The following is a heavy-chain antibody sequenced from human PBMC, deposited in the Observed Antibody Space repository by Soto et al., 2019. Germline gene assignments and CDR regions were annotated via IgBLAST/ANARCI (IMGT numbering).Heavy chain of an antibody. V-gene: IGHV1-18*01. CDR3: ARASEILWFGDARGAFDY. Sequence: QVQLVQSGAEVKKPGASVKVSCKASGYTFTSYGISWVRQAPGQGLEWMGWISAYNGNTNYAQKLQGRVTMTTDTSTSTAYMELRSLRSDDTAVYYCARASEILWFGDARGAFDYWGQGTLVTVSS. CDR1: GYTFTSYG. CDR2: ISAYNGNT. D-gene: IGHD3-10*01. J-gene: IGHJ4*02.